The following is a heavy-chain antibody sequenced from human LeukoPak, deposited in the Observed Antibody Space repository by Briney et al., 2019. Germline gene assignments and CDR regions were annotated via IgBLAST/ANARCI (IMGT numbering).Heavy chain of an antibody. D-gene: IGHD5-18*01. Sequence: SETLSLTCTVSGGSISSYYWSWIRQPPGKGLEWIGYIYYSGSTNYNPSLKSRVTISVDTSKNQFSLKLSSVTAADTAVYYCARHGGYSYGYSGAFDIWGQGTMVTVSS. CDR2: IYYSGST. CDR3: ARHGGYSYGYSGAFDI. CDR1: GGSISSYY. J-gene: IGHJ3*02. V-gene: IGHV4-59*08.